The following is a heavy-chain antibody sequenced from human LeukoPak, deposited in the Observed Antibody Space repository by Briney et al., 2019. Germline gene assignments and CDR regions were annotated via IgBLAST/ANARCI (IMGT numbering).Heavy chain of an antibody. V-gene: IGHV3-49*04. CDR2: IRSKAYGGTT. CDR3: TTTRTITSIWYYFDY. D-gene: IGHD6-13*01. J-gene: IGHJ4*02. Sequence: PGGSLRLSCAASGFTFSSYAMSWVRQSLGEGLEWVGLIRSKAYGGTTEYAASVKGRFTISGDDSKSITYLQMNSLKSEDTAVYYCTTTRTITSIWYYFDYWGQGALVTVSS. CDR1: GFTFSSYA.